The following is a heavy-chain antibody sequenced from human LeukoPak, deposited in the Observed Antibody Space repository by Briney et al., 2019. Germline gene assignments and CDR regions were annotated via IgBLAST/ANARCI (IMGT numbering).Heavy chain of an antibody. CDR1: GGSFSGYY. V-gene: IGHV4-34*01. Sequence: PSETLSLTCAVYGGSFSGYYWSWIRQPPGKGLEWIGESNHSGSTNYNPSLKSRVTISVDTSKNQFSLKLSSVTAADTAVYYCARGPRYYGSGSSRFLYYHYYYMDVWGKGTTVTVSS. CDR2: SNHSGST. J-gene: IGHJ6*03. D-gene: IGHD3-10*01. CDR3: ARGPRYYGSGSSRFLYYHYYYMDV.